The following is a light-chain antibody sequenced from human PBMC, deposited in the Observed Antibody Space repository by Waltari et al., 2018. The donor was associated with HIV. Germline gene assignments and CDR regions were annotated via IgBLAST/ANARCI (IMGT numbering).Light chain of an antibody. CDR2: EVG. CDR3: SSYAGNNNLV. V-gene: IGLV2-8*01. J-gene: IGLJ1*01. CDR1: SSDVGAYDY. Sequence: QSALTQPPSASGSPGQSVTISCTGTSSDVGAYDYVSWYQQYPDKAPKLMIDEVGKRPSGVPDRVSGYKSGNTASLTVSGLQAEDEADYYCSSYAGNNNLVFGTGTKVTVL.